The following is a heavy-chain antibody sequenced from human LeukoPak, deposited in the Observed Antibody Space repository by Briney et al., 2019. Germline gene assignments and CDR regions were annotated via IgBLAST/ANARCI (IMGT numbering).Heavy chain of an antibody. CDR2: INHSGST. J-gene: IGHJ3*02. CDR1: GGSFSGYY. Sequence: PSETLSLTCAVYGGSFSGYYWSWIRQPPGKGLGWIGEINHSGSTNYNPSLKSRVTISVDTSKNQFSLKLSSVTAADTAVYYCARARGHIVVVTGTLGFDIWGQGTMVTVSS. CDR3: ARARGHIVVVTGTLGFDI. V-gene: IGHV4-34*01. D-gene: IGHD2-21*02.